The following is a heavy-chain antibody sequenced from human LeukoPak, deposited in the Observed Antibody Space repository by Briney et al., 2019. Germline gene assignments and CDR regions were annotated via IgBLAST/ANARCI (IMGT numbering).Heavy chain of an antibody. CDR2: IYYSGST. CDR1: GGSISSGGYY. J-gene: IGHJ4*02. D-gene: IGHD1/OR15-1a*01. Sequence: PSQTLSLTCTVSGGSISSGGYYWSWIRQHPGKGLEWIGYIYYSGSTYYNPSLKSRVTISVDTSKNQFSLKLSSVTAVDTAVYYCARLKIANKAIDYWGQGTLVTVSS. CDR3: ARLKIANKAIDY. V-gene: IGHV4-31*03.